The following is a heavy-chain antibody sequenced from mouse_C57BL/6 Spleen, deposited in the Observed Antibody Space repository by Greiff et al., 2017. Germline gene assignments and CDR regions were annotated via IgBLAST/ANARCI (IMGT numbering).Heavy chain of an antibody. CDR2: INYDGSST. Sequence: EVKLVESEGGLVQPGSSMKLSCTASGFTFSDYYMAWVRQVPEKGLEWVANINYDGSSTYYLDSLKSRFIISRDNAKNILYLQMSSLKSEDTATYYCAREGTTVVDHWYFDVWGTGTTVTVSS. CDR3: AREGTTVVDHWYFDV. CDR1: GFTFSDYY. D-gene: IGHD1-1*01. V-gene: IGHV5-16*01. J-gene: IGHJ1*03.